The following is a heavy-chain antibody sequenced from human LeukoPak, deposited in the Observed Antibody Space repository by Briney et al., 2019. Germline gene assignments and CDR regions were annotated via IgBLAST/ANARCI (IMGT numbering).Heavy chain of an antibody. V-gene: IGHV1-24*01. D-gene: IGHD3-22*01. Sequence: ASVKVSCKVSGYTLTELSMHWVRQAPGKGLEWMGGFDPEDGETIYAQKFQGRVTMTEDTSTDTAYMELSSLRSEDTAVYYCARHHDSSGQDAFDIWGQGTMVTVSS. J-gene: IGHJ3*02. CDR1: GYTLTELS. CDR2: FDPEDGET. CDR3: ARHHDSSGQDAFDI.